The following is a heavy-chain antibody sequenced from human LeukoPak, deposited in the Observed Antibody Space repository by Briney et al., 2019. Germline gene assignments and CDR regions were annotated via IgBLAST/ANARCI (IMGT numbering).Heavy chain of an antibody. CDR3: ARNSGNTDFDY. D-gene: IGHD1-26*01. CDR2: VYHSGST. CDR1: GGSISSSSW. J-gene: IGHJ4*02. Sequence: SETLSLTCAVSGGSISSSSWWTWVRPSPGKGLEWIGEVYHSGSTNYNPSLKSRVTISVDKSKNQFSLKLSSVTAADTAVYYCARNSGNTDFDYWGQGTLVTISS. V-gene: IGHV4-4*02.